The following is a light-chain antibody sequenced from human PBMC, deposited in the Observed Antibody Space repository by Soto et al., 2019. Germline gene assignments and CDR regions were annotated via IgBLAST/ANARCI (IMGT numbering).Light chain of an antibody. J-gene: IGLJ1*01. CDR1: SSDVGGYNY. V-gene: IGLV2-14*01. Sequence: QSALTQPASVSGSPGQSITISCTGTSSDVGGYNYVSWYQQHPGKAPKFMIYDVSNRPSGVSNRFSGSKSGNTASLTISGLQAEDEADNYCSSYTPSNTPQIVFGTGTKVTLL. CDR3: SSYTPSNTPQIV. CDR2: DVS.